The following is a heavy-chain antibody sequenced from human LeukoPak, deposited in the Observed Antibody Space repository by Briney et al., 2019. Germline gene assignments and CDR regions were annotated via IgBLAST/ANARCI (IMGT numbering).Heavy chain of an antibody. CDR1: GLTFTTYW. CDR3: ARGTNGIRSFDY. Sequence: PGGSLRLSCAASGLTFTTYWMHWVRQAPGKGLVWVSRINSDGSDTTYADSVKGRFTISRDNAKNTLYLQMNSLRAEDTAVYYCARGTNGIRSFDYWGQGTLVTVSS. J-gene: IGHJ4*02. V-gene: IGHV3-74*01. CDR2: INSDGSDT. D-gene: IGHD2-8*01.